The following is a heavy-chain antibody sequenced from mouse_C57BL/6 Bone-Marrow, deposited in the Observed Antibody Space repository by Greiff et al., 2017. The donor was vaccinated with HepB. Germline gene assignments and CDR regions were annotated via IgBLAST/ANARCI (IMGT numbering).Heavy chain of an antibody. CDR3: ARGGVTTRYAMDY. J-gene: IGHJ4*01. CDR2: ICSGGST. D-gene: IGHD2-5*01. CDR1: GFSLTSYG. Sequence: QVQLQQSGPGLVQPSQSLSITCTVSGFSLTSYGVHWVRQSPGKGLEWLGVICSGGSTDYNAAFISRLSISKDNSKSQVFFKMNSLQADDTAIYYCARGGVTTRYAMDYWGQGTSVTVSS. V-gene: IGHV2-2*01.